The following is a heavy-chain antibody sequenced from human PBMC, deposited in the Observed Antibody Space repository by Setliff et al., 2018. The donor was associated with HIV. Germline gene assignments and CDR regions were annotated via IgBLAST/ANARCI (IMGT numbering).Heavy chain of an antibody. CDR3: ARHKDSDYVWGSYRPDGFDI. V-gene: IGHV4-39*01. Sequence: SETLSLTCTVSGGSSSSSSFYWGWIRQPPGKGLEWIGNIYRSGRTYYNPSLRSRVTICVDTSKNQFYLNLNSVNDAATALYYCARHKDSDYVWGSYRPDGFDIWGQGTTVTVSS. J-gene: IGHJ3*02. D-gene: IGHD3-16*02. CDR1: GGSSSSSSFY. CDR2: IYRSGRT.